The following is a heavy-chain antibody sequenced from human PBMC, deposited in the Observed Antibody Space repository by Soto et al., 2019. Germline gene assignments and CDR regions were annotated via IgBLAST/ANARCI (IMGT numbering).Heavy chain of an antibody. Sequence: GGSLRLSCAACGFTFDDYAMHWVRQAPGKGLEWVSGISWNSGSIGYADSVKGRFTISRDNAKNSLYLQMNSLRAEGTALYYCAKVRIVGATRAFDIWGQGTMVTVSS. V-gene: IGHV3-9*01. CDR1: GFTFDDYA. CDR3: AKVRIVGATRAFDI. J-gene: IGHJ3*02. CDR2: ISWNSGSI. D-gene: IGHD1-26*01.